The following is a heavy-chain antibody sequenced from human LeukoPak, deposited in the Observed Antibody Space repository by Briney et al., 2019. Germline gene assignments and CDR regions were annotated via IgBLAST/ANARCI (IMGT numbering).Heavy chain of an antibody. CDR3: ARGRDGYNSAFDI. D-gene: IGHD5-24*01. Sequence: GGSLRLSCAASGFTFSSYGMHWVRQAPGKGLEWVAFIRYDGTNKYYADSVKGRFTISRDNSKNTLYLQMNSLRAEDTAVYYCARGRDGYNSAFDIWGQGTMVTVSS. V-gene: IGHV3-30*02. CDR1: GFTFSSYG. CDR2: IRYDGTNK. J-gene: IGHJ3*02.